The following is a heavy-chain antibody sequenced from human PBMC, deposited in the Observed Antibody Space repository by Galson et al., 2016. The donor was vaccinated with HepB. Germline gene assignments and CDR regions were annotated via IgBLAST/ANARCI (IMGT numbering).Heavy chain of an antibody. V-gene: IGHV2-5*02. D-gene: IGHD4-17*01. CDR3: VHRTVTTVSDF. Sequence: PALVKPIQTLTLTCTFSGFSLSTSGVGVDWIRQPPGKALEWLALIYWDDDKHYKPTLKTRLTITKDTSKNQVVLTITNRGPVDTATYYCVHRTVTTVSDFWGQGTLVTVSS. J-gene: IGHJ4*02. CDR1: GFSLSTSGVG. CDR2: IYWDDDK.